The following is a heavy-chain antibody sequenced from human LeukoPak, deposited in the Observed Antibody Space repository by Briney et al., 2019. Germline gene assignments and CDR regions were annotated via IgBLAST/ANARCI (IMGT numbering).Heavy chain of an antibody. V-gene: IGHV3-23*01. Sequence: GGSLRLSCAAYGFTFSSYAMSWVRQAPGKGLEWVSAISGSGGSTYYADCEKGRFTISRDNSKNTLYLQMNSLRAEDTAVYYCAKDRRVEMATIQTYWGQGTLVSVCS. CDR2: ISGSGGST. D-gene: IGHD5-24*01. CDR1: GFTFSSYA. J-gene: IGHJ4*02. CDR3: AKDRRVEMATIQTY.